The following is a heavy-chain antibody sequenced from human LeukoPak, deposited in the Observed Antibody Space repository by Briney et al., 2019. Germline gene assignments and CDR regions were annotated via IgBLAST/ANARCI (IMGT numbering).Heavy chain of an antibody. CDR3: ARDGTTSGSYDPWGDY. CDR2: INPSGGST. J-gene: IGHJ4*02. CDR1: GYTFTSYY. D-gene: IGHD1-26*01. Sequence: ASVKVSCKESGYTFTSYYMHWVRHAPGQGLEWMGIINPSGGSTSYAQKFQGRVTMTRDTSTSTVYMELSSLRSEDTAVYYCARDGTTSGSYDPWGDYWGQGTLVIVSS. V-gene: IGHV1-46*01.